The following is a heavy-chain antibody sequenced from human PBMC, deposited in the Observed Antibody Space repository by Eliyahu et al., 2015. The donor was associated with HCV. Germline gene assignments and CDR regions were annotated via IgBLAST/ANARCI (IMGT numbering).Heavy chain of an antibody. V-gene: IGHV5-51*01. CDR3: ARQYDSSGYALDY. CDR2: IYPGDSDT. CDR1: W. Sequence: WIGWVRQMPGKGLEWMGIIYPGDSDTRYSPSFQGQVTISADKSISTAYLQWSSLKASDTAMYYCARQYDSSGYALDYWGQGTLVTVSS. D-gene: IGHD3-22*01. J-gene: IGHJ4*02.